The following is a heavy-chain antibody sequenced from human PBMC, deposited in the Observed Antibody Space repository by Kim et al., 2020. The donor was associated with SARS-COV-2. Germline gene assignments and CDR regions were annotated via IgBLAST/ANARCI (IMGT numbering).Heavy chain of an antibody. D-gene: IGHD3-22*01. Sequence: SETLSLICTVSGGSISSYYWSWIRQPPGKGLEWIGYIYYSGSTNYNPSLKSRVTISVDTSKNQFSLKLSSVTAADTAVYYCARVGRITMIVEYWGQGTLVTVSS. CDR3: ARVGRITMIVEY. CDR1: GGSISSYY. V-gene: IGHV4-59*01. J-gene: IGHJ4*02. CDR2: IYYSGST.